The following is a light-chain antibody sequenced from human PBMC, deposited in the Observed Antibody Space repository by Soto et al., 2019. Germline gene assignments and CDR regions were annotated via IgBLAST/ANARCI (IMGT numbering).Light chain of an antibody. V-gene: IGKV2D-29*01. CDR3: MQTIQLPWT. CDR2: EVS. CDR1: QSLLHSNGKTY. Sequence: ILMTQSPLSLPVTTGEPASISCSSSQSLLHSNGKTYFYWYLQKPGQPPQLLIYEVSNRFSGVPDRFSGGGSGTDFTLKISRVEAEDVGVYYCMQTIQLPWTFGQGTKVDIK. J-gene: IGKJ1*01.